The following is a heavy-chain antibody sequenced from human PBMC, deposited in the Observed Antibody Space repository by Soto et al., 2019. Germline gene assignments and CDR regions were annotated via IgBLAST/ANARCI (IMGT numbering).Heavy chain of an antibody. D-gene: IGHD3-10*01. CDR3: TRDLYYGSGSWSGWFDP. Sequence: GGSLRLSCTASGFTFGDYAMSWVRQAPGKGLEWVGFIRSKAYGGTTEYAASVKGRFTISRDDSKSIAYLQMNSLKTEDTAVYYCTRDLYYGSGSWSGWFDPWGKGT. CDR1: GFTFGDYA. V-gene: IGHV3-49*04. CDR2: IRSKAYGGTT. J-gene: IGHJ5*02.